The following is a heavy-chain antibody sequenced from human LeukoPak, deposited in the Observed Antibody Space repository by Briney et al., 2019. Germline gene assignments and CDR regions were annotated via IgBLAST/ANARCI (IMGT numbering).Heavy chain of an antibody. Sequence: PGGSLRLSCAASGFTFSSYWMHWVRQAPGKGLEWISYISSSGITIFYADSVKGRFTISRDNAKNSLYLQMNSLRAEDTAVYYCARDQYGSGDGYYMDVWGKGTTVTISS. CDR2: ISSSGITI. D-gene: IGHD3-10*01. J-gene: IGHJ6*03. CDR1: GFTFSSYW. CDR3: ARDQYGSGDGYYMDV. V-gene: IGHV3-48*04.